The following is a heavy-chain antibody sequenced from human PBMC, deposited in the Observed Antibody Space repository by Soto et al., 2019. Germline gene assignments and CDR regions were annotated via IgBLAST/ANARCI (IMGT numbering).Heavy chain of an antibody. CDR2: ISAYNGNT. V-gene: IGHV1-18*01. J-gene: IGHJ3*02. CDR1: GYTFTSYG. D-gene: IGHD3-10*01. Sequence: GASVKVSCKASGYTFTSYGISWVRQAPGQGLEWMGWISAYNGNTNYAQELQGRVTMTTDTSTSTAYMELRSLRSDDTAVYYCARVRYYGSGSYGAFDIWGQGTMVTVSS. CDR3: ARVRYYGSGSYGAFDI.